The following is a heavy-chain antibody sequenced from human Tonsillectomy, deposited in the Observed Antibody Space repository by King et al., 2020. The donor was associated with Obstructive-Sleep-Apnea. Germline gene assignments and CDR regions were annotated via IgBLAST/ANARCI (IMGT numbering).Heavy chain of an antibody. CDR2: IYSGGST. CDR3: ASQGDYYGIDV. J-gene: IGHJ6*02. V-gene: IGHV3-53*04. D-gene: IGHD1-26*01. CDR1: GFTVSTNY. Sequence: VQLVESGGGLVQPGGSLRLSCAASGFTVSTNYMSWVRQAPGKGLEWLAVIYSGGSTYYADSVKGRFTISRHNSKNRLYLKMNSLRAEDKAVYYCASQGDYYGIDVWGQGTTVTVSS.